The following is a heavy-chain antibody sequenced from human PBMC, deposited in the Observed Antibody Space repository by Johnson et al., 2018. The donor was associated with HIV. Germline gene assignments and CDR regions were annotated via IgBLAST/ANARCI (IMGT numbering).Heavy chain of an antibody. V-gene: IGHV3-74*02. CDR3: ARSGPNWAFDF. J-gene: IGHJ3*01. CDR1: GFTLSSYW. D-gene: IGHD1-1*01. Sequence: VQLVESGGGVVQPGRSLRLSCAASGFTLSSYWMHWVRQAPGKGLVWVSRISSDGSSTYYADSVKGRFTISRDNAKNTMFVQMNSLRAEDTAVYYCARSGPNWAFDFWGQGTMVTVSS. CDR2: ISSDGSST.